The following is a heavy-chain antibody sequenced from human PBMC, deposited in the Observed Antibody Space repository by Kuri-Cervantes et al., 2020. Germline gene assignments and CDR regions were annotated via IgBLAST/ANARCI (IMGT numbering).Heavy chain of an antibody. D-gene: IGHD3-22*01. V-gene: IGHV3-23*01. CDR3: ARSPRYDSSGYRDYFDY. CDR2: ISGSGGST. Sequence: GGSLRLSCAASGFTFSSYAMSWVRQAPGKGLEWVSAISGSGGSTYYPDSVKGRFTISRDNSKKPLFLQMNSLRAEDTAVYYCARSPRYDSSGYRDYFDYWGQGTLVTVSS. J-gene: IGHJ4*02. CDR1: GFTFSSYA.